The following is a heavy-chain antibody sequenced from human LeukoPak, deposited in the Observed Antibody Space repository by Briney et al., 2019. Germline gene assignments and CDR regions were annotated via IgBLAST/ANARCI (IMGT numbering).Heavy chain of an antibody. CDR2: ISSSGSTI. CDR1: GFTFSSYE. CDR3: GRHPSGWIDY. J-gene: IGHJ4*02. D-gene: IGHD6-19*01. V-gene: IGHV3-48*03. Sequence: GGSLRLSCAASGFTFSSYEMNWVRQAPGKGLEWVSYISSSGSTIYYADSVKGRFTVSRDNAKNSLYLQMSSLRAEDTALYYCGRHPSGWIDYWGQGTLVTVSS.